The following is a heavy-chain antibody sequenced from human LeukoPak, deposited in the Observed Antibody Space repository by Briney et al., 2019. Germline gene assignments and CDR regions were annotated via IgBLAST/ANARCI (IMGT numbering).Heavy chain of an antibody. J-gene: IGHJ3*02. CDR2: ISAYNGNT. V-gene: IGHV1-18*01. CDR3: ARDNTALAYCGGDCYSDAFDI. D-gene: IGHD2-21*02. CDR1: GYTFTSYD. Sequence: ASVKVSCKASGYTFTSYDISWVRQAPGQGLEWMGWISAYNGNTNYAQKLQGRVTMTTDTSTSTAYMELRSLRSDDTAVYYCARDNTALAYCGGDCYSDAFDIWGQGTMVTVSS.